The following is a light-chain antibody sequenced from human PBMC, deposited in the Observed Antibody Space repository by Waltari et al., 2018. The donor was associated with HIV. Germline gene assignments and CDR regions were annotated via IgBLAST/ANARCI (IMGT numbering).Light chain of an antibody. Sequence: EILMTQSPATLSVSPGERATLPCRASQSVSSNLAWYQQKPGQAPRLLIYGASTRATGIPARFSGSGSGTEFTLTISSLQSEDFAVYYCQQYNNWPPWTFDQGTKVEIK. J-gene: IGKJ1*01. CDR3: QQYNNWPPWT. CDR2: GAS. CDR1: QSVSSN. V-gene: IGKV3-15*01.